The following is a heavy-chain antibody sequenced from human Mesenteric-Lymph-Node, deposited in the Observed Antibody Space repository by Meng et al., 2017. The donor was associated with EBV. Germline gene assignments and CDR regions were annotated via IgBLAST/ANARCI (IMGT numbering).Heavy chain of an antibody. CDR3: AKYDNGWRTFEY. J-gene: IGHJ4*02. CDR1: GDSVSSGIYY. Sequence: QLQESGPGLLKPSETLSLTCTVSGDSVSSGIYYWSWIRQPPGKEVEWIGYIYYSGSTDYNPSLKSRVTISVDTSKNQFSLKLSSVTAADTAVYYCAKYDNGWRTFEYWGQGTLVTVSS. V-gene: IGHV4-61*01. CDR2: IYYSGST. D-gene: IGHD6-19*01.